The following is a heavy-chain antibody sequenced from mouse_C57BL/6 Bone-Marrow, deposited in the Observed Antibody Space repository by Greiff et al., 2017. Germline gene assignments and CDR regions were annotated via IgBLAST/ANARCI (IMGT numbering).Heavy chain of an antibody. V-gene: IGHV1-82*01. J-gene: IGHJ3*01. Sequence: VPLQQSGPELVQPGASVKISCKASGYAFSSSWMNWVKQRPGTGLEWIGRIYPGDGDTNYNGQFKGKATLTADNSSSTAYMQLSSLTSEDSAVXFCASYGRAWFAYWGQGTLVTVSA. CDR3: ASYGRAWFAY. D-gene: IGHD1-1*01. CDR2: IYPGDGDT. CDR1: GYAFSSSW.